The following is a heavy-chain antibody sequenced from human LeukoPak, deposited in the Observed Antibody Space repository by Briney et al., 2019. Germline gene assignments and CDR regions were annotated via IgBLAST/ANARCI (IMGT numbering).Heavy chain of an antibody. CDR1: GFTFSSYS. V-gene: IGHV3-21*01. CDR2: ISSSSSYI. CDR3: ARDDTGRGLYSSSRPYYFDY. J-gene: IGHJ4*02. D-gene: IGHD6-6*01. Sequence: GGPLRLSCAASGFTFSSYSMNWVRQAPGKGLEWVSSISSSSSYIYYADSVKGRFTISRDNAKNSLYLQMNSLRAEDTAVYYCARDDTGRGLYSSSRPYYFDYWGQGTLVTVSS.